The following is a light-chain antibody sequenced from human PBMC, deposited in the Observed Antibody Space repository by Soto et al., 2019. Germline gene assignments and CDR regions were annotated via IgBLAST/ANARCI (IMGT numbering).Light chain of an antibody. V-gene: IGLV2-14*02. CDR1: TNDIGSYNL. CDR2: EVS. Sequence: QSALTQPASVSGSPGQSITISCTGSTNDIGSYNLVSWYQQHPGKAPKLMIYEVSNRPSGVSNRFSGSKSGNTASLTISGLQAEDEADYYCSSYTSSSTPVVFGGGTKLTVL. J-gene: IGLJ2*01. CDR3: SSYTSSSTPVV.